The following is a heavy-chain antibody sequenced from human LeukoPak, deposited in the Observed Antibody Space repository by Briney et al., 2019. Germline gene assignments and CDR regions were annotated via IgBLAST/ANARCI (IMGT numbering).Heavy chain of an antibody. V-gene: IGHV3-9*01. CDR1: GFTVADYA. Sequence: SLRLSCTAAGFTVADYAMHWVRQVPGKGLEWVSYISWNGHRIFYADSVGGRFTISRDNAKNSLYLQMNSLRSDDTPFYYCAKDMDASATNPPFDRWGQGTLVTVSS. CDR2: ISWNGHRI. J-gene: IGHJ4*02. CDR3: AKDMDASATNPPFDR. D-gene: IGHD4-11*01.